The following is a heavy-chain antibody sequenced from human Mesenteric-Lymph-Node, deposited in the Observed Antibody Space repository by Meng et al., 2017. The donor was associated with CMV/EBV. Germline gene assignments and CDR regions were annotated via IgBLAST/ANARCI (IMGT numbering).Heavy chain of an antibody. J-gene: IGHJ4*02. CDR3: AKSLRTGYAAYFFDY. CDR1: GFAFDEFT. V-gene: IGHV3-43*01. D-gene: IGHD3/OR15-3a*01. Sequence: GESLKISCAASGFAFDEFTMHWVRQAPGKGLEWVSLISWNGEITYYAESVKGRFAISRDNRKTSLYLEMKNLRTEDTAFYYCAKSLRTGYAAYFFDYWGQGTLVTVSS. CDR2: ISWNGEIT.